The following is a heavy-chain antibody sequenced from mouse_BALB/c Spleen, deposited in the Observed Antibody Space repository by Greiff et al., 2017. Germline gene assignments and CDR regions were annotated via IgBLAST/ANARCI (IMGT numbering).Heavy chain of an antibody. CDR2: IRNKANGYTT. CDR1: GFTFTDYY. Sequence: EVKLVESGGGLVQPGGSLRLSCATSGFTFTDYYMSWVRQPPGKALEWLGFIRNKANGYTTEYSASVKGRFTISRDNSQSIIYLQMNTLRAEDSATYYCARAPYDGYYYFDYWGQGTTLTVSS. CDR3: ARAPYDGYYYFDY. D-gene: IGHD2-3*01. V-gene: IGHV7-3*02. J-gene: IGHJ2*01.